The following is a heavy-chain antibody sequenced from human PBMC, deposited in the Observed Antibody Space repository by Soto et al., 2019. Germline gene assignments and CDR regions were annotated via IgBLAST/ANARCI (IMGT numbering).Heavy chain of an antibody. J-gene: IGHJ4*02. CDR2: IFSNDEK. Sequence: QVTLKESGPVLVKPTETLTLTCTVSGFSLSNARMGVSWIRQPPGKALEWLAHIFSNDEKSYSTSLKSRLTNSKDNSKSQVVLTLTNIEPVDTATYYCARIYDSSGYYYNGAYYFDYWGQGTLVTVSS. D-gene: IGHD3-22*01. CDR1: GFSLSNARMG. CDR3: ARIYDSSGYYYNGAYYFDY. V-gene: IGHV2-26*01.